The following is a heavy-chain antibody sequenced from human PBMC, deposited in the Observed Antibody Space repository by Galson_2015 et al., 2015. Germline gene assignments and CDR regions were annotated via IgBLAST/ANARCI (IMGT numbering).Heavy chain of an antibody. D-gene: IGHD6-19*01. V-gene: IGHV6-1*01. CDR2: TYYRSKWYN. CDR3: ARDAQYSSGWYRPYCYYGMDV. Sequence: CAISGDSVSSNSAAWNWIRQSPSRGLEWLGRTYYRSKWYNDYAVSVKSRITINPDTSKNQFSLQLNSVTPEDTAVYYCARDAQYSSGWYRPYCYYGMDVWGQGTTVTVSS. J-gene: IGHJ6*02. CDR1: GDSVSSNSAA.